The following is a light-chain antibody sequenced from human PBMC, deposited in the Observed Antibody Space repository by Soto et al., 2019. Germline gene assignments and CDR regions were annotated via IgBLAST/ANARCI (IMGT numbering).Light chain of an antibody. CDR1: QSVSSN. V-gene: IGKV3-15*01. J-gene: IGKJ4*01. CDR3: QQYNNWPQLT. CDR2: GAS. Sequence: EIVMTQSQATLSVSPGERATLSCRASQSVSSNLAWYQQKPGQAPRLLIYGASTRATGIPARFSGSGSGTEFTLTISSLQSEDFAVYYCQQYNNWPQLTFGGGTKVDNK.